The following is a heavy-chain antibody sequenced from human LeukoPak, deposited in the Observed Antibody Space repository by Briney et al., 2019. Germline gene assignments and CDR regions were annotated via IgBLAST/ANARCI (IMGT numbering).Heavy chain of an antibody. J-gene: IGHJ4*02. CDR1: GFTFSSYA. V-gene: IGHV3-30*04. Sequence: GRSLRLSCAASGFTFSSYAMHWVRQAPGKGLEWVAVISYDGSNKYYADSVKGRFTISRDNSKNTLYLQMNSLRAEDTAVYYCAKAPYSSGWSGYFDYWGQGTLVTVSS. CDR3: AKAPYSSGWSGYFDY. D-gene: IGHD6-19*01. CDR2: ISYDGSNK.